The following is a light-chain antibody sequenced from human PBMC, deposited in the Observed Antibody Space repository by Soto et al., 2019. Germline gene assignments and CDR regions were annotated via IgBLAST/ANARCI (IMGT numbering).Light chain of an antibody. V-gene: IGKV3-20*01. J-gene: IGKJ5*01. CDR2: GAS. Sequence: EILSTQSPGTLSLSPGERATLSCRASQNVTSSYLAWHQKKPGQAPRLLIYGASRRATGVPDRFSGSGSGTDFILTISRLEPEDFAVYYCQRITFGQGTRLEIK. CDR1: QNVTSSY. CDR3: QRIT.